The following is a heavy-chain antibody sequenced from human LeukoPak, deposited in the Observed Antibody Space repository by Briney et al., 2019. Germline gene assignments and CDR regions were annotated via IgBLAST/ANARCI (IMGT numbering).Heavy chain of an antibody. CDR3: ARMVGIVDY. J-gene: IGHJ4*02. D-gene: IGHD2-21*01. CDR1: GGSFSGYY. V-gene: IGHV4-34*01. CDR2: INHSGST. Sequence: SETLSLTCAVYGGSFSGYYWSWIRQPPGKGLEWIGEINHSGSTNYNPSLKSRVAISVDTSKNQFSLKLSSVTAADTAVYYCARMVGIVDYWGQGTLVTVSS.